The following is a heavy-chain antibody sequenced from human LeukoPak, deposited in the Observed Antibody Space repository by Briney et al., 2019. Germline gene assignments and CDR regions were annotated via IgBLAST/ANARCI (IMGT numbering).Heavy chain of an antibody. V-gene: IGHV1-2*02. J-gene: IGHJ4*02. D-gene: IGHD2-15*01. Sequence: GESLKISCKGSGYSFTGYYMHWVRQAPGQGLEWMGWINPNSGGTNYAQKFQGRVTMTRDTSISTAYMEPSRLRSDDTAVYYCARGYCSGGSCPLDYWGQGTLVTVSS. CDR2: INPNSGGT. CDR3: ARGYCSGGSCPLDY. CDR1: GYSFTGYY.